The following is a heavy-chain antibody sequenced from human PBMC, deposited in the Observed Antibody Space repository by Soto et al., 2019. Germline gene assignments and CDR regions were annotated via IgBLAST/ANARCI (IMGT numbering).Heavy chain of an antibody. CDR3: ARSDEAGSYSGSYTFDY. CDR1: GYTFTSYY. CDR2: INPSGGST. V-gene: IGHV1-46*01. J-gene: IGHJ4*02. Sequence: QVQLVQSGAEVKKPGASVKVSCKASGYTFTSYYMHWVRQAPGQGLEWMGIINPSGGSTSYAQKFQGRVTMTRDTSTSTVYMELSSLRSEDTAVYYCARSDEAGSYSGSYTFDYWGQGTLVTVSS. D-gene: IGHD1-26*01.